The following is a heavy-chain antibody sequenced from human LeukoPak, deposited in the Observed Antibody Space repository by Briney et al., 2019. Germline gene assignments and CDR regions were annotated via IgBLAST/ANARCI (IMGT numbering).Heavy chain of an antibody. V-gene: IGHV3-48*04. CDR1: GFTFSSYS. CDR2: ISSSSSTI. D-gene: IGHD1-14*01. CDR3: ARLTVGFVGPYAFDI. Sequence: GGSLRLSCAASGFTFSSYSMNWVRQAPGKGLEWVSYISSSSSTIYYADSVKGRFTISIDNAKNSLYLQMNSLRAEDTAVYYCARLTVGFVGPYAFDIWGQGTMVTVSS. J-gene: IGHJ3*02.